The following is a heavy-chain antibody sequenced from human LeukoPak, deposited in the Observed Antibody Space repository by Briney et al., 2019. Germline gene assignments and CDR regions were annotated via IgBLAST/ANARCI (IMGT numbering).Heavy chain of an antibody. V-gene: IGHV3-23*01. D-gene: IGHD6-19*01. CDR2: ITGTSGNI. CDR1: GFTFSSYA. CDR3: AKGTAVADIYFDY. Sequence: GGSLRLSCAASGFTFSSYAMSWVRQAPGKGLEWVSSITGTSGNIYSADSVRGRFSISRDNSKNMLYLQMNSLRAEDTAVYYCAKGTAVADIYFDYWGQGTLVTVSS. J-gene: IGHJ4*02.